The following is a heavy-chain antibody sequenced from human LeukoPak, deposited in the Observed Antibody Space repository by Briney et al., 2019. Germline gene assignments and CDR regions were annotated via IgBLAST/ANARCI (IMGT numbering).Heavy chain of an antibody. J-gene: IGHJ3*02. Sequence: GASVKVSCKASGETFTGYYMHWVRQAPGQGLEWMGWISPNSGGTNYAQKFQGRVTMTRDTSISTAYLELSRLRSDDTAVHYCASSLIVGYYDSSGYVMGAFDIWGQGTMVTVSS. CDR3: ASSLIVGYYDSSGYVMGAFDI. D-gene: IGHD3-22*01. V-gene: IGHV1-2*02. CDR1: GETFTGYY. CDR2: ISPNSGGT.